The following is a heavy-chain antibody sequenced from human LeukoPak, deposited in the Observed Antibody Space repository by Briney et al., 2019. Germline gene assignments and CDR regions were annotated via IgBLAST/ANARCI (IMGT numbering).Heavy chain of an antibody. CDR2: IYYSGST. CDR3: ASFFRTDANYDILTGYYWGFDP. Sequence: SETLSLTCTVSGYSISSGYYWGWIRQPPGKGLEWIGSIYYSGSTYYNPSLKSRVTIPVDTSKNQFSLKLSSVTAADTAVYYCASFFRTDANYDILTGYYWGFDPWGQGTLVTVSS. V-gene: IGHV4-38-2*02. CDR1: GYSISSGYY. D-gene: IGHD3-9*01. J-gene: IGHJ5*02.